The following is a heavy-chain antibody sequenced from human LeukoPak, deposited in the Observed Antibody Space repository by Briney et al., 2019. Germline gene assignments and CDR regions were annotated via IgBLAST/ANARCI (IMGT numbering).Heavy chain of an antibody. Sequence: ASVKVSCKASGYTFTSYAMHWVRQAPGQRLEWMGWINAGNGNTKYSQKFQGRVTMTRDTSTSTVYMELSSLRSEDTAVYYCAISGSYSVDYWGQGTLVTVSS. CDR2: INAGNGNT. CDR1: GYTFTSYA. CDR3: AISGSYSVDY. J-gene: IGHJ4*02. V-gene: IGHV1-3*01. D-gene: IGHD1-26*01.